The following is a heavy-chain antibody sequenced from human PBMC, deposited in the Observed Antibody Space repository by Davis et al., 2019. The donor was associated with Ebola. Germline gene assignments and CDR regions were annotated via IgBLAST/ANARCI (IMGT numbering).Heavy chain of an antibody. Sequence: PGGSLRLSCVGTGFTFSSYWMHWVRQAPGKGLEWVSSINWNGGGTDYADSVKGRFTISRDNAKNSLYLQMNSLRAEDTAFYYCTRWYYYGSWSFSPFDSWGQGTLVAVSS. J-gene: IGHJ4*02. CDR1: GFTFSSYW. CDR2: INWNGGGT. V-gene: IGHV3-20*04. D-gene: IGHD3-10*01. CDR3: TRWYYYGSWSFSPFDS.